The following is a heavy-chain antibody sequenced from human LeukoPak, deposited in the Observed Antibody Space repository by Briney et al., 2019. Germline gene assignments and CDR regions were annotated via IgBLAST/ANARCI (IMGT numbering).Heavy chain of an antibody. CDR1: GYTLTELS. D-gene: IGHD2-2*01. Sequence: VASVKVSCKVSGYTLTELSMHWVRQAPGKGLEWMGGFDPEDGETIYAQKFQGRVTMTEDTFTDTAYMELSSLRSEDTAVYYCATRVACSSTSCYSFDYWGQGTLVTVSS. J-gene: IGHJ4*02. V-gene: IGHV1-24*01. CDR3: ATRVACSSTSCYSFDY. CDR2: FDPEDGET.